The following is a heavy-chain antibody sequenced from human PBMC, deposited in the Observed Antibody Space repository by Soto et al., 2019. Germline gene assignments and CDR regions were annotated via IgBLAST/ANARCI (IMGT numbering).Heavy chain of an antibody. J-gene: IGHJ6*02. CDR3: ARDYIAAAETSYYYYGMDG. D-gene: IGHD6-13*01. Sequence: GSLRLSCAASGFTFAHYAMHWVRHSPGKGLEWVAFMSHDENRKLYSDSVKGRFTISRDNSKSTLYLQMNSLRAEDTAVYYCARDYIAAAETSYYYYGMDGWGQGTTVTVSS. CDR1: GFTFAHYA. V-gene: IGHV3-30*03. CDR2: MSHDENRK.